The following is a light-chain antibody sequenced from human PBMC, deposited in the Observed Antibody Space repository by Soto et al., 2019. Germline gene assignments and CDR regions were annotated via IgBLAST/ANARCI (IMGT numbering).Light chain of an antibody. V-gene: IGKV3-20*01. Sequence: IVFTHSPGTLSFSPGETAAVPCRASQSVSNSHLAWHQQKPGQAPRLLIFGVSNRAAGIPDRFSGSGSGTDFTLAIYRLETEDYAAYYCKQYDKSPLTFGGGTKVDIK. CDR1: QSVSNSH. CDR3: KQYDKSPLT. J-gene: IGKJ4*01. CDR2: GVS.